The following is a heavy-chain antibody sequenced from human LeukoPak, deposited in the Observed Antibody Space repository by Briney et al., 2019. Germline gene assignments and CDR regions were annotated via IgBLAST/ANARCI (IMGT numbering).Heavy chain of an antibody. D-gene: IGHD3-10*02. CDR1: GYTFTGYY. V-gene: IGHV1-2*04. CDR3: ARDSSDVRSLIAH. Sequence: GASVKVSCKASGYTFTGYYMHWVRQAPGQGLEWMGWINPNSGGTNYAQKFQGWVTMTRDTSISTAYMELSRLRSDDTAVYYCARDSSDVRSLIAHWGQGTLVTVSS. CDR2: INPNSGGT. J-gene: IGHJ1*01.